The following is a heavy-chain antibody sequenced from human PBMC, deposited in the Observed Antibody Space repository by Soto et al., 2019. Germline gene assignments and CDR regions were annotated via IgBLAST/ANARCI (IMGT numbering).Heavy chain of an antibody. CDR2: ISYDGMNK. Sequence: QVQLVESGGGVVQPGGSLRLSCVASGFTFSTDSIHWVRQAPGRGLEWLTIISYDGMNKYYADSVKGRITISRDNSRNTVFLQMNSLRTEDTAVYYCARDPDTSGSYRYYFDNWGQGTLVTVSS. D-gene: IGHD1-26*01. CDR1: GFTFSTDS. V-gene: IGHV3-30*14. CDR3: ARDPDTSGSYRYYFDN. J-gene: IGHJ4*02.